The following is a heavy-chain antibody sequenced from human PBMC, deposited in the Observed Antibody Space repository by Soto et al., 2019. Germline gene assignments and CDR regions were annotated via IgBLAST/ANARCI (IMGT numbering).Heavy chain of an antibody. J-gene: IGHJ6*02. CDR2: ISGSGGST. Sequence: PGGSLRLSCAASGFTFSSYAMSWVRQAPGKGLEWVSAISGSGGSTYYADSVKGRFTISRDNSKNTLYLQMNSLRAEDTAVYYCAKDSGVAAAGISVWGMDVWGQGTTVTVSS. CDR3: AKDSGVAAAGISVWGMDV. V-gene: IGHV3-23*01. D-gene: IGHD6-13*01. CDR1: GFTFSSYA.